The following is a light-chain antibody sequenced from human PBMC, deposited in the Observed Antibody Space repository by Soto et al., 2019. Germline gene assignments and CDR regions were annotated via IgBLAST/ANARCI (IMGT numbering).Light chain of an antibody. CDR2: AAS. V-gene: IGKV1-5*01. J-gene: IGKJ1*01. Sequence: IQMYHSLSTMSGYVEDRVTITRRASQTISSWLAWYQQKPGKAPKLLIYAASSLQSGVPSRFSGSGSGTDFTLTISSLQPEDFATFYCQQYNGYSRTFGQGTKV. CDR1: QTISSW. CDR3: QQYNGYSRT.